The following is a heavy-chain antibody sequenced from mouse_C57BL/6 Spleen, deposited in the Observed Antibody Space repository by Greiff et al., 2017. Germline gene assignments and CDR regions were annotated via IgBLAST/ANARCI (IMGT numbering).Heavy chain of an antibody. Sequence: VQLQQSGAELARPGASVKLSCKASGYTFTSYGISWVKQRTGQGLEWIGEIYPRSGNTYYNEKFKGKATLTADKSSSTAYMELRSLTSEDSAVYFCARGYYGSSYEDWYFDVWGTGTTVTVSS. D-gene: IGHD1-1*01. CDR2: IYPRSGNT. V-gene: IGHV1-81*01. CDR1: GYTFTSYG. CDR3: ARGYYGSSYEDWYFDV. J-gene: IGHJ1*03.